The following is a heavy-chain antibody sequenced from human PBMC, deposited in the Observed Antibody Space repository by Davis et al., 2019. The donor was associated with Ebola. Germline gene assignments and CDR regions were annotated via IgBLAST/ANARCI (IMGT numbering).Heavy chain of an antibody. CDR3: AKEEYSSSWYGF. Sequence: GESLKISCAASGFTFTSYTMSCVRQAPGKGLEWVSAISGSGGSTYYADSVKGRFTISRDISKNTLYLQMNSLRAQDAAIYYCAKEEYSSSWYGFWGQGTLVTVSS. J-gene: IGHJ5*01. V-gene: IGHV3-23*01. D-gene: IGHD6-13*01. CDR2: ISGSGGST. CDR1: GFTFTSYT.